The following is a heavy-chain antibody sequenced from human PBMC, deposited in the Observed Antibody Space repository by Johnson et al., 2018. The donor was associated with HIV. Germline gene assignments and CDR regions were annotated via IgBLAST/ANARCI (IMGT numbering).Heavy chain of an antibody. CDR2: INWNGGST. Sequence: VQLVESGGGVVRPGGSLRLSCAASGFTFDDYGMSWVRQAPGKGLEWVSGINWNGGSTGYADSVKGRFTIPRDNAKNSLYLQRNSLRAEDTAWDYCGRGGDYGGWAGAFDIGGQGTMVTVAS. J-gene: IGHJ3*02. V-gene: IGHV3-20*04. CDR1: GFTFDDYG. CDR3: GRGGDYGGWAGAFDI. D-gene: IGHD4-23*01.